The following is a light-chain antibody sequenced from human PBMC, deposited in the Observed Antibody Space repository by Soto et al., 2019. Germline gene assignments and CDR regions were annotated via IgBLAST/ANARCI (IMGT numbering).Light chain of an antibody. V-gene: IGKV3-20*01. Sequence: IVLTQSPGTLSLSPGERATLSCRASQSVSSSYLAWYQQKPGQAPRLLIYGASSRATGIPDRFSGSGSGTDFTLTISRLEPEDFAVYYCQQYGSSTWTFGRGTKVDIK. J-gene: IGKJ1*01. CDR2: GAS. CDR1: QSVSSSY. CDR3: QQYGSSTWT.